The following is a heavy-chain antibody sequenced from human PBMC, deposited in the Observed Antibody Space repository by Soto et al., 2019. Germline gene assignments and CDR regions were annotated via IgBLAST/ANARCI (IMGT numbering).Heavy chain of an antibody. J-gene: IGHJ3*02. D-gene: IGHD1-1*01. V-gene: IGHV4-30-4*01. CDR3: ARVGGTTGDAFDI. Sequence: TLSLTCTVSGGSISSGDYYWSWIRQPPGKGLEWIGYIYYSGSTYYNPSLKSRVTISVDTSKNQFSLKLSSVTAADTAVYYCARVGGTTGDAFDIWGQGTMVTVSS. CDR1: GGSISSGDYY. CDR2: IYYSGST.